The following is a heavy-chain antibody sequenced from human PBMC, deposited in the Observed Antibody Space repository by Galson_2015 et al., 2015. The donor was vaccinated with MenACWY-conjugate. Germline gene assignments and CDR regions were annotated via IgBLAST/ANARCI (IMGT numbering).Heavy chain of an antibody. CDR2: IKEDGTDK. Sequence: SLRLSCAASGFTFSNYWMTWVRQAPGKGLEWLTKIKEDGTDKYYVDSVRGRFTISRDNAKNSLYLHMNSLRDDDTAVYYCAREDFYRCDYWGQGTLVTVSS. CDR3: AREDFYRCDY. V-gene: IGHV3-7*03. CDR1: GFTFSNYW. D-gene: IGHD2/OR15-2a*01. J-gene: IGHJ4*02.